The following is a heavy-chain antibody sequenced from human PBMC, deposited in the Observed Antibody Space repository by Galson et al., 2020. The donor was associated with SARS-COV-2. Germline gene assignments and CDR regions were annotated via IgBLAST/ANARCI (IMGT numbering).Heavy chain of an antibody. Sequence: GGSLRLSCAASGFTFSSYWMHWVRQAPGKGLVWVSRINSDGSSTSYADSVKGRFTISRDNAKNTLYLKMNSLRAEDTAVYYCARDQGVPAAIYYYYYYYMDVWGKGTTVTVSS. CDR2: INSDGSST. D-gene: IGHD2-2*02. CDR1: GFTFSSYW. V-gene: IGHV3-74*01. J-gene: IGHJ6*03. CDR3: ARDQGVPAAIYYYYYYYMDV.